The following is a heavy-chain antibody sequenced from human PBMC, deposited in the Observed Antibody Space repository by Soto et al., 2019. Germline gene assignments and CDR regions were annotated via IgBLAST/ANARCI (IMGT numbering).Heavy chain of an antibody. CDR2: IYSGGST. CDR1: GFTVSSNY. V-gene: IGHV3-66*01. J-gene: IGHJ4*02. Sequence: GGSLRLSCAASGFTVSSNYMSWVRQAPGKGLEWVSDIYSGGSTYYAHYVKGRFTISRDNSKNTLYLQMNSLRAVDTAVYYCARGTKYYYDSSGYYSSDYWCQGTLVTVSS. CDR3: ARGTKYYYDSSGYYSSDY. D-gene: IGHD3-22*01.